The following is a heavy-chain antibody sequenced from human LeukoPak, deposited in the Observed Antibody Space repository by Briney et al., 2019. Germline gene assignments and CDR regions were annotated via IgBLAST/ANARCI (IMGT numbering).Heavy chain of an antibody. CDR1: ENTFTNYY. D-gene: IGHD2-8*01. Sequence: GASVKVSCKASENTFTNYYMHWVRQAPGQGLEWMGIINPSGGSTSYAQKFQGRVTMTRDTSTSTVYMELSSLRSEDTAVYYSAREIGVGDYWGQGTLVTVSS. CDR3: AREIGVGDY. J-gene: IGHJ4*02. CDR2: INPSGGST. V-gene: IGHV1-46*01.